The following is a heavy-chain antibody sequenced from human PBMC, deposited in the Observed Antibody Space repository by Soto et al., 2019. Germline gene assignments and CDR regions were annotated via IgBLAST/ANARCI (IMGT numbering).Heavy chain of an antibody. CDR2: VKSKTDGGTA. CDR3: TTDCSGGSCYPGAYYYYYGMDV. J-gene: IGHJ6*02. D-gene: IGHD2-15*01. Sequence: EVQLVESGGGLVKPGGSLRLSCTASGFSFSYAWMSWVRQAPGKGLEWVGRVKSKTDGGTADYAAPVKGRFTISRDDSKTTVYLQMNSLKTEDTAVYYCTTDCSGGSCYPGAYYYYYGMDVWGQGTTVTVSS. CDR1: GFSFSYAW. V-gene: IGHV3-15*01.